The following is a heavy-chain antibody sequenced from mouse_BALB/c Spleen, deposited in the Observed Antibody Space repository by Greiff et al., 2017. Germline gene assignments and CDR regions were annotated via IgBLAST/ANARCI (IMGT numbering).Heavy chain of an antibody. CDR2: ISSGGST. J-gene: IGHJ2*01. CDR3: ARDYDGYYDFDY. CDR1: GFTFSSYA. V-gene: IGHV5-6-5*01. D-gene: IGHD2-3*01. Sequence: EVQGVESGGGLLKPGGSLKLSCAASGFTFSSYAMSWVRQPPEKGLEWVASISSGGSTYYPDSVKGRFTITRDNARNILYLQMSSLRSEDTAMYYCARDYDGYYDFDYWGQGTTLTVSS.